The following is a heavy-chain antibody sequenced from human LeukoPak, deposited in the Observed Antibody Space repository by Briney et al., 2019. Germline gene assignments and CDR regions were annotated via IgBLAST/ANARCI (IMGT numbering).Heavy chain of an antibody. CDR3: ARGKVYAMPHDY. V-gene: IGHV1-8*02. D-gene: IGHD2-8*01. CDR1: GYTFTSYD. CDR2: MNPNSGNT. Sequence: WASVKVSCKASGYTFTSYDINWVRQATGQGLEWMGWMNPNSGNTGYAQEFQGRVTMTRNTSISTAYMELSSLRSEDTAVYYCARGKVYAMPHDYWGQGTLVTVSS. J-gene: IGHJ4*02.